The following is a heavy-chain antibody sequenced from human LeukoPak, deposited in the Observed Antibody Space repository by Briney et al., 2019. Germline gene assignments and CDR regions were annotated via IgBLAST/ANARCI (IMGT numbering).Heavy chain of an antibody. Sequence: GGSLRLSCAASGFTFSSYAMSWVRQAPGKGLEWVSALSGSGGSTYHADSVKGRFTISRDNSKNTLSLQMNSLRAEDTAVYYCAKERAGRGITVFDYWGQGTLVTVFS. CDR1: GFTFSSYA. V-gene: IGHV3-23*01. CDR3: AKERAGRGITVFDY. D-gene: IGHD3-10*01. J-gene: IGHJ4*02. CDR2: LSGSGGST.